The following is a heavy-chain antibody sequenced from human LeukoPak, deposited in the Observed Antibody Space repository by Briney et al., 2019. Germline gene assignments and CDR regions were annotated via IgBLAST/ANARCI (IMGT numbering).Heavy chain of an antibody. D-gene: IGHD3-9*01. V-gene: IGHV3-21*01. Sequence: PGGSLRLSCAASGFTFSSYSMNWVRQAPGKGLEWVSSISSSSSYIYYADSVKGRFTISRDNAKNSLYLQMNSLRAEDTAVYYCARGNVLRYFDWVPPFGVYWGQGTLVTVSS. CDR3: ARGNVLRYFDWVPPFGVY. J-gene: IGHJ4*02. CDR1: GFTFSSYS. CDR2: ISSSSSYI.